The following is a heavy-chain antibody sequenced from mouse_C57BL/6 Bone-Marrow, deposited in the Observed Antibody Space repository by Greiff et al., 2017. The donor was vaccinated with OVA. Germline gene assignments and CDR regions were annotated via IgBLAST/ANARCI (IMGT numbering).Heavy chain of an antibody. CDR3: ARPHYYGSSYWYFDV. CDR1: GFTFSSYG. J-gene: IGHJ1*03. D-gene: IGHD1-1*01. V-gene: IGHV5-6*01. CDR2: ISSGGSYT. Sequence: EVHLVESGGDLVKPGGSLKLSCAASGFTFSSYGMSWVRQTPDKRLEWVATISSGGSYTYYPDSVKGRFTISRDNAKNTLYLQMSSLKSEDTAMYYCARPHYYGSSYWYFDVWGTGTTVTVSS.